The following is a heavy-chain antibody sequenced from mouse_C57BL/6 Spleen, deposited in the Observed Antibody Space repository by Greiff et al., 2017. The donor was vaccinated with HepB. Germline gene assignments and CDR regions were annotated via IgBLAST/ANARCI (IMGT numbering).Heavy chain of an antibody. D-gene: IGHD2-4*01. V-gene: IGHV5-17*01. CDR3: ARDDYDKAYWYFDV. CDR2: ISSGSSTI. CDR1: GFTFSDYG. Sequence: EVKLMESGGGLVKPGGSLKLSCAASGFTFSDYGMHWVRQAPEKGLEWVAYISSGSSTIYYADTVKGRFTISRDNAKNTLFLQMTSLRSEDTAMYYCARDDYDKAYWYFDVWGTGTTVTVSS. J-gene: IGHJ1*03.